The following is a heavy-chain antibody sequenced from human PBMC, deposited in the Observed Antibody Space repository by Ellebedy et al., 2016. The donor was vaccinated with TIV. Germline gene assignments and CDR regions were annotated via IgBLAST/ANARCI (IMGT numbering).Heavy chain of an antibody. V-gene: IGHV3-74*01. D-gene: IGHD2-2*03. CDR2: INPDGGTT. Sequence: GGSLRLSXAGSGFTFRSYWMHWVRQAPGQGLEYVARINPDGGTTIYADSVKGRFTISRDNANKVLYLQMNSLRAEDTATYFCVNGFCNSNSCSYDYWGQGTLVTVSS. CDR3: VNGFCNSNSCSYDY. CDR1: GFTFRSYW. J-gene: IGHJ4*02.